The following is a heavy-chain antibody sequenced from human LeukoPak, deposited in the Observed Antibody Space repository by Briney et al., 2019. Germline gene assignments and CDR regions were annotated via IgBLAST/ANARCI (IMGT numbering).Heavy chain of an antibody. CDR3: ARDYCSGGSCYFLVFDV. CDR1: GDSISSGGYY. V-gene: IGHV4-30-2*01. Sequence: SETLSLTCTVSGDSISSGGYYCSWIRQPPGKGLEWIGYIYHSGESYFNPSLKSRVTMSVDKSKNQFSLNLTSVTAADTAVYYCARDYCSGGSCYFLVFDVWGQGTTVTVSS. CDR2: IYHSGES. J-gene: IGHJ3*01. D-gene: IGHD2-15*01.